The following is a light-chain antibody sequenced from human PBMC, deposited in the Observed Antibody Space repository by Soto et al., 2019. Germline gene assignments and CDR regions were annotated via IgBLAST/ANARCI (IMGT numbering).Light chain of an antibody. CDR1: QTVADS. Sequence: EIVMTHSPATLSVSPGDRATLSCRASQTVADSLVWYQQKPGQPPRPLIKGASTRATGIPATFSGSGSGTEFTLTISSLQSEDFAVYYCQQRSNWPPGFGQGTRLEIK. CDR2: GAS. J-gene: IGKJ5*01. V-gene: IGKV3-15*01. CDR3: QQRSNWPPG.